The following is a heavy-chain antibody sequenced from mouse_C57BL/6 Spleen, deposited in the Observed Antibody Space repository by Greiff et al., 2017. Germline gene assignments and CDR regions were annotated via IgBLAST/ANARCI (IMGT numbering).Heavy chain of an antibody. CDR3: ARYHGSSSPNWYFDV. V-gene: IGHV1-7*01. Sequence: QVQLKESGAELAKPGASVKLSCKASGYTFTSYWMHWVKQRPGQGLEWIGYINPSSGYTKYNQKFKDKATLTADTSSSTAYMQLSSLTYEDSAVYYCARYHGSSSPNWYFDVWGTGTTVTVSS. CDR2: INPSSGYT. D-gene: IGHD1-1*01. J-gene: IGHJ1*03. CDR1: GYTFTSYW.